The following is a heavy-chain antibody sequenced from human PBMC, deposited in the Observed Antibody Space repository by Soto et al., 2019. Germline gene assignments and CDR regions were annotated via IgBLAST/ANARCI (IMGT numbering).Heavy chain of an antibody. V-gene: IGHV4-59*01. CDR3: ARAGVLSLLYFDY. Sequence: SETLSLTCTVSGGSISSYYWSWIRQPPGKGLEWIGYIYYSGSTNYNPSLKSRVTISVDTSKNQFSLKLSSVTAADTAVYYCARAGVLSLLYFDYWGQRTLVTSPQ. D-gene: IGHD2-8*01. CDR2: IYYSGST. CDR1: GGSISSYY. J-gene: IGHJ4*02.